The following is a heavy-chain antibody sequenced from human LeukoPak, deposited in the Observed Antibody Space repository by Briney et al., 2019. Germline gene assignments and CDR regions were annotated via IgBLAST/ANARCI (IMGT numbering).Heavy chain of an antibody. CDR3: ARDPNLGYCSSTSCYPPD. Sequence: SVKVSCKASGGTFSSYAISWVRQAPGQGLEWMGGIIPIFGTANYAQKFQGRVTITAGKSTSTAYMELSSLRSEDTAVYYCARDPNLGYCSSTSCYPPDWGQGTLVTVSS. V-gene: IGHV1-69*06. CDR2: IIPIFGTA. D-gene: IGHD2-2*01. J-gene: IGHJ4*02. CDR1: GGTFSSYA.